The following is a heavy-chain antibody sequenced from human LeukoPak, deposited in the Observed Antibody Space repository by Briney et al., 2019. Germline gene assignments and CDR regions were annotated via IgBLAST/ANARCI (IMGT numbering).Heavy chain of an antibody. CDR1: GYTLTELS. D-gene: IGHD7-27*01. J-gene: IGHJ4*02. V-gene: IGHV1-69*02. Sequence: ASVKVSCKVSGYTLTELSMHWVRQAPGQGLEWMGRIIPILGIANYAQKFQGRVTITADKSTSTAYMELSSLRSEDTAVYYCASELGKGYWGQGTLVTVSS. CDR3: ASELGKGY. CDR2: IIPILGIA.